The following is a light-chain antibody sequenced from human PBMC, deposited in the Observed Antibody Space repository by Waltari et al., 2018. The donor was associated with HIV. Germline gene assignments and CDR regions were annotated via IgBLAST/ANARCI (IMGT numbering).Light chain of an antibody. V-gene: IGLV1-40*01. J-gene: IGLJ2*01. CDR2: ANS. CDR3: QSYDSSLSGSRI. Sequence: QSVLTQPPSVSGAPGQKVTISCTGSSSNIGAGYDVHWYQQLPGTAPTLPIYANSERPSGVPDRFSGSKSGTSASLAITGLQAEDEADYYCQSYDSSLSGSRIFGGGTKLAVL. CDR1: SSNIGAGYD.